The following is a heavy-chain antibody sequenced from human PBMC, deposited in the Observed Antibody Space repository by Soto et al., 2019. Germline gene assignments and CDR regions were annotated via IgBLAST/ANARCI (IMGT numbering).Heavy chain of an antibody. CDR3: AKWVPLGGNWFDP. Sequence: ASVKVSCKASGGTFSSYAISWVRQAPGQGLEWMGGIIPIFGTANYAQKFQGRVTITADESTSTAYMELSSLRSEDTAVYYCAKWVPLGGNWFDPWGQGTLVTVSS. D-gene: IGHD1-26*01. CDR2: IIPIFGTA. J-gene: IGHJ5*02. CDR1: GGTFSSYA. V-gene: IGHV1-69*13.